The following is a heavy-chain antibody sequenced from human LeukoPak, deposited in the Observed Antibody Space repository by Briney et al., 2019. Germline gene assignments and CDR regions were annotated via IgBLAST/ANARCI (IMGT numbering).Heavy chain of an antibody. D-gene: IGHD2-21*01. CDR3: AREGEVIVTDNLFY. CDR1: GYTFTGYY. CDR2: INPSGGST. V-gene: IGHV1-46*01. J-gene: IGHJ4*02. Sequence: ASVKVSCKASGYTFTGYYMHWVRQAPGQGLEWMGIINPSGGSTTYAQMFQGRVTMTRDTSTRTVHMELSSLRSEDTAAYYCAREGEVIVTDNLFYWGQGTLVTVSS.